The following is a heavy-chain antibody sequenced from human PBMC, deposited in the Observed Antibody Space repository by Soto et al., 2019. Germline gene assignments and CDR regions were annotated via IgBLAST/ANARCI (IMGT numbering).Heavy chain of an antibody. CDR3: ARGRSINTNMDY. V-gene: IGHV3-21*01. D-gene: IGHD2-2*01. CDR1: GFTFSTYS. J-gene: IGHJ4*02. CDR2: ISSSGGSL. Sequence: EVQLVESGGGLVKPGGSLRLSCAASGFTFSTYSMNWVRQAPGKGLEWISSISSSGGSLSHAESVKGRFTISRDNAKTSLYLQMDSLRAEDTAVYYCARGRSINTNMDYWGQGTLVTVSS.